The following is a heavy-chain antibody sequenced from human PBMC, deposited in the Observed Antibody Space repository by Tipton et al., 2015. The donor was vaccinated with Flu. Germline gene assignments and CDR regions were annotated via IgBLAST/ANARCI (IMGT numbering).Heavy chain of an antibody. V-gene: IGHV4-61*02. D-gene: IGHD6-19*01. Sequence: LSCTVSGGSISSGSYYWSWIRQPAGKGLEWIGRIYTSGSANYNPSLKSRVTISVDTSKNQFSLKLSSVTAADTAVYYCARGRAVAGFRGFDYWGQGTLVTVSS. CDR2: IYTSGSA. CDR1: GGSISSGSYY. J-gene: IGHJ4*02. CDR3: ARGRAVAGFRGFDY.